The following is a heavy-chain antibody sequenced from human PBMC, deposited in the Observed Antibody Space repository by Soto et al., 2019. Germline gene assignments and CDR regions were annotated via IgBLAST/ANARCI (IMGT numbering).Heavy chain of an antibody. CDR2: IWYDGSNK. CDR1: GFTFSSYG. Sequence: GGSLRLSCAASGFTFSSYGMHWVRQAPGKGLEWVAVIWYDGSNKYYADSVKGRFTISRDNSKNTLYLQMNSLRAEDTAVYYCARDRREPAAMSYYYYYMDVWGKGTTVTVSS. D-gene: IGHD2-2*01. V-gene: IGHV3-33*01. J-gene: IGHJ6*03. CDR3: ARDRREPAAMSYYYYYMDV.